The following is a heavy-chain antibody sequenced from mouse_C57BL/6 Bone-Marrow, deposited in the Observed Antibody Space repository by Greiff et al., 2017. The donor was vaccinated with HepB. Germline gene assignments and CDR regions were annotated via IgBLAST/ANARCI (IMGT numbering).Heavy chain of an antibody. V-gene: IGHV3-6*01. D-gene: IGHD4-1*01. J-gene: IGHJ4*01. Sequence: EVKLMESGPGLVKPSQSLSLTCSVTGYSITSGYYWNWIRQFPGNKLEWMGYISYDGSNNYNPSLKNRISITRDTSKNQFFLKLNSVTTEDTATYYCAREPGTGAMDYWGQGTSVTVSS. CDR2: ISYDGSN. CDR1: GYSITSGYY. CDR3: AREPGTGAMDY.